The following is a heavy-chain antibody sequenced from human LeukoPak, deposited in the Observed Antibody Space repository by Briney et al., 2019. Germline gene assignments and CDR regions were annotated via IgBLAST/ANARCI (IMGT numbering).Heavy chain of an antibody. CDR1: GFTFNSYA. V-gene: IGHV3-23*01. CDR2: ISGSGSST. J-gene: IGHJ4*02. CDR3: ARRYSAYNFDY. Sequence: GGSLRLSCEASGFTFNSYAMSWVRQAPGKGLEWVSGISGSGSSTYYADSVKGRFTISRDNSKNTLYLQMNSLRDEDTAVYYCARRYSAYNFDYWGQGTLVTVSS. D-gene: IGHD5-12*01.